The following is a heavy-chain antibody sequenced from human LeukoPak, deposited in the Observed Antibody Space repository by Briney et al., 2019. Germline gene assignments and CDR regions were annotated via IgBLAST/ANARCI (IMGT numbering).Heavy chain of an antibody. Sequence: PSETLSLTCTVSGGSISSSSYYWGWIRQPPGKGLEWIGNIYYSGSTYYNPALKSRVTISVDTSKNQFSLKLRSVTAADTAVYYCARQWGSGWYGEKYYYGMDVWGQGTTVTVSS. CDR1: GGSISSSSYY. D-gene: IGHD6-19*01. J-gene: IGHJ6*02. CDR2: IYYSGST. CDR3: ARQWGSGWYGEKYYYGMDV. V-gene: IGHV4-39*01.